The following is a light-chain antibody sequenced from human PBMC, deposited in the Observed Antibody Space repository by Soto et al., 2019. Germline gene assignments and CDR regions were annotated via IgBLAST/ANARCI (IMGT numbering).Light chain of an antibody. Sequence: EVVMTQSPATLSVSAGERATLSCRASQSVSSNLAWYQQKPGQSPRLLIYGASTRATGVPARFSGSRSGTEFTLTINSLQSEDFAVYYCQRYNNWPLTFGGGTKVDIK. CDR2: GAS. J-gene: IGKJ4*01. V-gene: IGKV3-15*01. CDR3: QRYNNWPLT. CDR1: QSVSSN.